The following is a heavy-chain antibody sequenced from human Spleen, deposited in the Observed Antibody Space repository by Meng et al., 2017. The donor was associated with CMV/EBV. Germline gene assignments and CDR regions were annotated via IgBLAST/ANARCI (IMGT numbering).Heavy chain of an antibody. J-gene: IGHJ4*02. D-gene: IGHD1-7*01. CDR1: GYIIITSC. CDR2: MNPNSGNT. Sequence: ASVKVSCKASGYIIITSCRHWARQAPGQGLEWMGWMNPNSGNTGYAQKFQGRVTITRNTSISTAYMELSSLRSDDTAVFYCARDHWNYAAEPLDYWGQGTLVTVSS. V-gene: IGHV1-8*03. CDR3: ARDHWNYAAEPLDY.